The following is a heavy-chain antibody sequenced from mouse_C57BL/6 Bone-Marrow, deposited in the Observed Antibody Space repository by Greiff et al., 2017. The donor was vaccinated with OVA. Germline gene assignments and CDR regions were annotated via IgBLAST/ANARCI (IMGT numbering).Heavy chain of an antibody. CDR3: ARGHYYGSSYWYFDV. CDR2: IYPRSGNT. CDR1: GYTFTSYG. J-gene: IGHJ1*03. V-gene: IGHV1-81*01. D-gene: IGHD1-1*01. Sequence: QVQLQQSGAELARPGASVKLSCKASGYTFTSYGISWVKQRTGQGLEWIGEIYPRSGNTYYNEKFKGKATLTADKSSSTAYMDLRSLTSEDSAVYFCARGHYYGSSYWYFDVWGTGTTVTVSS.